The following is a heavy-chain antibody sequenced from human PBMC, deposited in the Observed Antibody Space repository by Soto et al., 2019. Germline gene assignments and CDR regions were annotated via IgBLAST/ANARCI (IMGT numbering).Heavy chain of an antibody. V-gene: IGHV3-23*01. Sequence: EVQLLESGGGLVQPGGSLRLSCVASGFAFSTHAMSWVRQAPGKGLEWVSTFSGSGGNIYYAESVRGRLTISRDDSKNTLYLQMDSLRVEDTAVYYCAKDPPWTVGPLAMDVWGQGTTVTVSS. CDR1: GFAFSTHA. CDR3: AKDPPWTVGPLAMDV. D-gene: IGHD1-26*01. CDR2: FSGSGGNI. J-gene: IGHJ6*02.